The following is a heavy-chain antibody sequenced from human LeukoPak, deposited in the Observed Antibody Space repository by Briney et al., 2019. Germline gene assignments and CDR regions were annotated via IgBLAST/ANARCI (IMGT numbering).Heavy chain of an antibody. CDR3: AKGDTAAGSGYYFDY. D-gene: IGHD6-13*01. J-gene: IGHJ4*02. V-gene: IGHV3-23*01. Sequence: GALRLFCAASRLTFSSYARSWVRHAPGKGLDVVAAISGSGGSQYYVKSEKGRFTISRSNSKNTPYLQMNSLRAEDTAVYYCAKGDTAAGSGYYFDYWGQGTLVTVSS. CDR1: RLTFSSYA. CDR2: ISGSGGSQ.